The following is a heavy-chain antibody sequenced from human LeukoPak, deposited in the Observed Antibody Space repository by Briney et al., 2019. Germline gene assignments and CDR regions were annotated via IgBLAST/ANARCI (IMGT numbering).Heavy chain of an antibody. CDR3: AKDASDYGVYYYGMDV. CDR2: ISYDGSNK. CDR1: GFTFSSYG. D-gene: IGHD4-17*01. V-gene: IGHV3-30*18. J-gene: IGHJ6*02. Sequence: GGSLRLSCAASGFTFSSYGMHWVRQAPGQGLTWVAVISYDGSNKYYADSVKGRFNISRDNSKNSLYLQMNSLRAEDTAVYYCAKDASDYGVYYYGMDVWGQGTTVTVSS.